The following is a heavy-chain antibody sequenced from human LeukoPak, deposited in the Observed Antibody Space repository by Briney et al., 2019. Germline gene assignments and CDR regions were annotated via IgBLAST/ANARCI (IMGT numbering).Heavy chain of an antibody. D-gene: IGHD6-13*01. Sequence: GGSLRLSCAASGLTFNTYWMTWVRQAPGKGLEWVANIKPDESETYYVDTVKGRFTISRDNAKKLLYLQMNSLRGEDTAVFYCGGFGYEAAVDLWGQGTLVTVSS. CDR3: GGFGYEAAVDL. CDR2: IKPDESET. J-gene: IGHJ4*02. V-gene: IGHV3-7*01. CDR1: GLTFNTYW.